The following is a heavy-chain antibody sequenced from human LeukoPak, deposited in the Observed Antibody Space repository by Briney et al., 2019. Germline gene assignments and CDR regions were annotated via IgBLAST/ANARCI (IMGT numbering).Heavy chain of an antibody. CDR3: ARRWDYYDSSPLDY. Sequence: TGGSLRLSCAASGFTFDDYGMSWVRQAPGKGLEWVSGINWNGGSTGYADSVKGRFTISRDNAKNSLYLQMNSLRAEDTALYYCARRWDYYDSSPLDYWGQGTLVTVSS. D-gene: IGHD3-22*01. V-gene: IGHV3-20*04. J-gene: IGHJ4*02. CDR1: GFTFDDYG. CDR2: INWNGGST.